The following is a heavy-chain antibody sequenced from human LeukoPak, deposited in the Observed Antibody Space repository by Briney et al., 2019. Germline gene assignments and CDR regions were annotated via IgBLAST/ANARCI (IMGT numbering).Heavy chain of an antibody. D-gene: IGHD3-3*01. Sequence: ASVKVSCKASGYTFTGYYMHWVRQAPGQGLEWMGWINPNSGGTNYARKFQGRVTMTRDTSISTAYMELSRLRSDDTAVYYCARDGGHLGGSGYSPDFDYWGQGTLVTVSS. CDR3: ARDGGHLGGSGYSPDFDY. J-gene: IGHJ4*02. CDR1: GYTFTGYY. V-gene: IGHV1-2*02. CDR2: INPNSGGT.